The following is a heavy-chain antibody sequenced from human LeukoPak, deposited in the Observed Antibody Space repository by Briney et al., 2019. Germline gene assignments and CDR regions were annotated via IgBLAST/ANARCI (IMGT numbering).Heavy chain of an antibody. Sequence: SVTVSCTAAGGTFSSYAMSWVRQAPGQGLEWMGGIIPIFGTANYAQKFQGRVTITADESTSTAYMELSSLRSEDTAVYYCARGPYSSGWYYFDYWGQGTLVTVSS. CDR2: IIPIFGTA. V-gene: IGHV1-69*13. J-gene: IGHJ4*02. CDR1: GGTFSSYA. D-gene: IGHD6-19*01. CDR3: ARGPYSSGWYYFDY.